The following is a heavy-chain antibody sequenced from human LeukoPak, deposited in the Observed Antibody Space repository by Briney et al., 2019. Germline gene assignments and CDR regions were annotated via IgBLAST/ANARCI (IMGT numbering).Heavy chain of an antibody. Sequence: PGGSLRLSGAASGFTFSGYEMNWVRQAAGQGLEWVAYISSTGNTVHYAGSVKGRFTISRDNAKNSLYLQMNRLRAEDTAVYYCTKETPQLDVSGKGTTVTVSS. J-gene: IGHJ6*04. CDR2: ISSTGNTV. V-gene: IGHV3-48*03. CDR3: TKETPQLDV. D-gene: IGHD5-18*01. CDR1: GFTFSGYE.